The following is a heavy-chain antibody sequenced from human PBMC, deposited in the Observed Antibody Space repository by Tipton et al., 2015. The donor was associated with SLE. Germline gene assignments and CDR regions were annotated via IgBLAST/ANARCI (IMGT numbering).Heavy chain of an antibody. D-gene: IGHD3-10*01. CDR3: ARDRTMVQGVTSYFDY. J-gene: IGHJ4*02. V-gene: IGHV4-31*03. Sequence: TLSLTCTVSGVSISSGDSYWSWIRPHPGKGLEWIGYIYYSGSTNYNPSLKSRVTISVDKSKNQFSLKLSSVTAADTAVYYCARDRTMVQGVTSYFDYWGQGTLVTVSS. CDR1: GVSISSGDSY. CDR2: IYYSGST.